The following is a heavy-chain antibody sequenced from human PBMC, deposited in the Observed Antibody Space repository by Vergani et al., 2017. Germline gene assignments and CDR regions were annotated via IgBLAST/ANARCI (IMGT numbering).Heavy chain of an antibody. CDR3: ARVFSPSAFWYLDL. CDR2: IYASGNT. V-gene: IGHV4-61*02. D-gene: IGHD3-10*01. J-gene: IGHJ2*01. Sequence: QVQLQESGPGLVKPSQTLSLTCTVSGVSLDSVSYYWTWIRQPAGKGLEWIGRIYASGNTNYNPPLRSRVIMSVDTSKNQISLKLTSVTAADTAVYYCARVFSPSAFWYLDLWGRGTLVTVSS. CDR1: GVSLDSVSYY.